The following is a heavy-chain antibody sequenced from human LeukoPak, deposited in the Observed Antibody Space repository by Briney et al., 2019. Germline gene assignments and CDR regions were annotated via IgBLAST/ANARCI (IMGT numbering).Heavy chain of an antibody. D-gene: IGHD2-21*02. CDR2: INPSGDST. CDR1: GYTVTSYD. Sequence: ASVKVSCKASGYTVTSYDMHWVRQAPGQGLEWMGIINPSGDSTSYAQKFQGRVTMTRDTSTSTVYMELSSLRSEDTAVYYCASVLYCGADCYSGRYFFDYWGQGTLVTVSS. J-gene: IGHJ4*02. CDR3: ASVLYCGADCYSGRYFFDY. V-gene: IGHV1-46*01.